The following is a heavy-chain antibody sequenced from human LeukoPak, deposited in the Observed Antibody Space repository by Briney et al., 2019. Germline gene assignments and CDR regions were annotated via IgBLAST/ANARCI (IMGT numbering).Heavy chain of an antibody. V-gene: IGHV4-4*07. Sequence: SETLSLTCTVPGGSISSYYWSWIRQPAGKGLEWVGRIYTSGSTNYNPSLKSRVTMSVDTSKNQFSLKLSSVTAADTAVYYCARARRPGGYAPGFFDYWGQGTLVTVSS. D-gene: IGHD3-16*01. CDR3: ARARRPGGYAPGFFDY. CDR2: IYTSGST. CDR1: GGSISSYY. J-gene: IGHJ4*02.